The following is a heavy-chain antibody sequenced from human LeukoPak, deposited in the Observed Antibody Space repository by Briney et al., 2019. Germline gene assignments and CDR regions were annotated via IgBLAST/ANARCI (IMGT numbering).Heavy chain of an antibody. J-gene: IGHJ4*02. CDR3: ARRRRTYYYDSSGYGYFDY. CDR2: IYYSGST. CDR1: GGSISSSSYY. V-gene: IGHV4-39*01. D-gene: IGHD3-22*01. Sequence: PSQTLSLTCTVSGGSISSSSYYWGWIRQPPGKGLEWIGSIYYSGSTYYNPSLKSRVTISVDTSKNQFPLKLSSVTAADTAVYYCARRRRTYYYDSSGYGYFDYWGQGTLVTVSS.